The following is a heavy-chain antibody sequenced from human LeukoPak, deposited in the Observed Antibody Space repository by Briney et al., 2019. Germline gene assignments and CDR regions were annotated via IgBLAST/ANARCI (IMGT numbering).Heavy chain of an antibody. CDR3: AKGRGATGGPSRTFQY. V-gene: IGHV3-23*01. CDR1: GFTFSSYA. D-gene: IGHD1-26*01. J-gene: IGHJ4*02. CDR2: ISSSGDST. Sequence: GGSLRLSCAASGFTFSSYAMSWVRQAPGKGLEWVSCISSSGDSTYYADSVKGRFTISRDNSKNTLYLQMNSLRADDTAVYYCAKGRGATGGPSRTFQYWGQGTLVTVSS.